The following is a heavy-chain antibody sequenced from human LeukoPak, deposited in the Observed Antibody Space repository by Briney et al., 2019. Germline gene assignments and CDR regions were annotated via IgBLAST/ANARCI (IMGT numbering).Heavy chain of an antibody. D-gene: IGHD6-13*01. CDR1: GGSISSYY. CDR3: ARDLIAAAGGLDY. J-gene: IGHJ4*02. Sequence: SETLSLTCTASGGSISSYYWSWIRQPPGKGLEWIGYIYYSGSTNYNPSLKSRVTISVDTSKNQSSLKLSSVTAADTAVYYCARDLIAAAGGLDYWGQGTLVTVSP. CDR2: IYYSGST. V-gene: IGHV4-59*01.